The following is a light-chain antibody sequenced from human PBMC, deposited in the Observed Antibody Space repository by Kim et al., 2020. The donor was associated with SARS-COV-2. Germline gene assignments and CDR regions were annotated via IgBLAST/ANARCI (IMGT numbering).Light chain of an antibody. CDR3: CSYAGSFNYV. V-gene: IGLV2-11*01. Sequence: QSALTQPRSVSGSPGQSVTISCTGTSSDVGAYNSVSWYQQHPGKAPKLMIYDVSKRPSGVPDRFSGSKSGNTASLTISGLQAEDETDYYCCSYAGSFNYVFGTGTKVTVL. J-gene: IGLJ1*01. CDR2: DVS. CDR1: SSDVGAYNS.